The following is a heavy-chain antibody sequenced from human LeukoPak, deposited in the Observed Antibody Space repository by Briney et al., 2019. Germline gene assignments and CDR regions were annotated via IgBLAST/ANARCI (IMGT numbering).Heavy chain of an antibody. Sequence: ASVKVSCKASGYTFTSYVISWVRQAPGQGLEWMGWISAYNGNTNYAQKLQGRVTMTTDTSTSTAYMELRSLRSDDTAVYYCARDPYCSGGTCYSQYFDYWGQGTLVTVSS. CDR1: GYTFTSYV. CDR2: ISAYNGNT. V-gene: IGHV1-18*01. CDR3: ARDPYCSGGTCYSQYFDY. J-gene: IGHJ4*02. D-gene: IGHD2-15*01.